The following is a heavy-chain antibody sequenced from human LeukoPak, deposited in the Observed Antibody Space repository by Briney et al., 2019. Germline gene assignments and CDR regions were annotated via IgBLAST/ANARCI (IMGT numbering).Heavy chain of an antibody. D-gene: IGHD5-12*01. CDR3: ARDRGYSGYDYGY. CDR1: GFPFSSHW. CDR2: INQDGSEK. Sequence: GGSLRLSCAASGFPFSSHWLSWFRQSPGKGLEWAAHINQDGSEKYYVDSVKGRFTISRDNARNSQYLQMNSLRAEDTAVYYCARDRGYSGYDYGYWGQGTLVTVSS. J-gene: IGHJ4*02. V-gene: IGHV3-7*01.